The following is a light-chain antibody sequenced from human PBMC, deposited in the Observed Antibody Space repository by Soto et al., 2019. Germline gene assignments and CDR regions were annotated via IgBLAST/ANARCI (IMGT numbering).Light chain of an antibody. CDR1: QSVSSS. CDR3: QQYNNWPWT. Sequence: EIVLTRSPGTLSFCPVERGTRCFRASQSVSSSLAWYQQKPGQAPRLLIYGASTRATGIPARFSGSGSGTEFTLTISSLQSEDFAVYYCQQYNNWPWTFGQGTKVDIK. V-gene: IGKV3-15*01. CDR2: GAS. J-gene: IGKJ1*01.